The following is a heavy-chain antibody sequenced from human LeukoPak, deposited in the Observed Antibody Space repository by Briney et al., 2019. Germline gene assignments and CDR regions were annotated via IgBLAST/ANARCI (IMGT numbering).Heavy chain of an antibody. CDR1: GFTFSDYG. J-gene: IGHJ4*02. CDR2: ISYDGGNK. V-gene: IGHV3-30*18. D-gene: IGHD3-10*01. Sequence: GGSLRLSCAASGFTFSDYGMHWVRQVPGKGLEWVALISYDGGNKFYADSVRDRFTISRDNSKNTLFLQMNSLRIEDTAVYYCAKVFEVRGARRPKDYWGQGTLVIVSS. CDR3: AKVFEVRGARRPKDY.